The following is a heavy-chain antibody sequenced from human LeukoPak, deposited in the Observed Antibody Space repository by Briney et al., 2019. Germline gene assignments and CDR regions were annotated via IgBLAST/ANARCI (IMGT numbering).Heavy chain of an antibody. Sequence: GGSLRLSCAASGFTFSDYYMSWIRQAPGKGLEWVSYITSSGSAIYYTDSVKGRFTISRDNAKNSLYLQMNSLRAEDTAVYYCARAQNREEGFGELFLNYWGQGTLVTVSS. D-gene: IGHD3-10*01. CDR2: ITSSGSAI. CDR3: ARAQNREEGFGELFLNY. CDR1: GFTFSDYY. J-gene: IGHJ4*02. V-gene: IGHV3-11*01.